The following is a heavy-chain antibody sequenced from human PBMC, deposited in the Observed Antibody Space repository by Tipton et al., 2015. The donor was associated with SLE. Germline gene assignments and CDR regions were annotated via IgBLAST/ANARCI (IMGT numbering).Heavy chain of an antibody. D-gene: IGHD1-26*01. Sequence: TLSLTCTVSGDSISSSGSIGGSAYFWAWVRQTPGKGLEWIGSIYYTERTYYNPSLKSRVTISVDTSVNQVPLTLKSVTAADTALYFCARHQVNQRELAYYFDYWGRGTLVTVSS. CDR1: GDSISSSGSIGGSAYF. V-gene: IGHV4-39*06. J-gene: IGHJ4*02. CDR3: ARHQVNQRELAYYFDY. CDR2: IYYTERT.